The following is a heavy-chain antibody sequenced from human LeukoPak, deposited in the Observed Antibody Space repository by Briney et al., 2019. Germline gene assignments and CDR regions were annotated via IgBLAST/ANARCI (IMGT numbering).Heavy chain of an antibody. J-gene: IGHJ4*02. CDR1: GFTFSSYA. CDR2: ISSSSSYI. Sequence: GGSLRLSCAASGFTFSSYAMHWVRQAPGKGLEWVSSISSSSSYIYYADSVKGRFTISRDNAKNSLYLQMNSLRAEDTAVYYCASDRITIFGVDVDYWGQGTLVTVSS. V-gene: IGHV3-21*01. D-gene: IGHD3-3*01. CDR3: ASDRITIFGVDVDY.